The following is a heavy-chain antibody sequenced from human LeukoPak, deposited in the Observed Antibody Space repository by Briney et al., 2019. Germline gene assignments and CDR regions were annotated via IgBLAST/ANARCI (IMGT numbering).Heavy chain of an antibody. CDR2: IYYSGST. Sequence: SQTLSLTCTVSGGSISSGDYYWSWIRQPPGKGLEWIGYIYYSGSTYYNPSLKSRVTISVDTSKNQFSLKLSSVTAADTAVYYCAREVWYYDFWSGYSSPTVDYWGQGTLVTVSS. V-gene: IGHV4-30-4*01. CDR1: GGSISSGDYY. CDR3: AREVWYYDFWSGYSSPTVDY. D-gene: IGHD3-3*01. J-gene: IGHJ4*02.